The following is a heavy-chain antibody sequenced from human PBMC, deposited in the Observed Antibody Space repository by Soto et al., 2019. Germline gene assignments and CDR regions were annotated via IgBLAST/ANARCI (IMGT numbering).Heavy chain of an antibody. CDR2: ISSSSSYI. Sequence: GGSLRLSFAASGFTFSSYSMNWVRQAPGKGLEWVSSISSSSSYIYYADSVKGRFTISRDNAKNSLYLQMNSLRAEDTAVYYCAREGNYYDSSGYYPFFDYWGQGTLVTVSS. V-gene: IGHV3-21*01. J-gene: IGHJ4*02. CDR3: AREGNYYDSSGYYPFFDY. D-gene: IGHD3-22*01. CDR1: GFTFSSYS.